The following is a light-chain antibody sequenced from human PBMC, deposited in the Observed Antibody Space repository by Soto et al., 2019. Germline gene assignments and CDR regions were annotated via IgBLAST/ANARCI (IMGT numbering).Light chain of an antibody. Sequence: ESVLPQSPGPLSLSPGERATLSCRASQSVTSSDLAWYQQKHGQAPRLLIYGASNRATGIPDRFSGSGSGTDFTLTTSRLEPEDFAVYYCQQYGSSPLTFGGGTKVEIK. CDR3: QQYGSSPLT. CDR2: GAS. CDR1: QSVTSSD. V-gene: IGKV3-20*01. J-gene: IGKJ4*02.